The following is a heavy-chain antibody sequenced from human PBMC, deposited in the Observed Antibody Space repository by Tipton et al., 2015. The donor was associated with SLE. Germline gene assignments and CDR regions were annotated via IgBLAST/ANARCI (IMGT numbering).Heavy chain of an antibody. CDR1: GGSISSGGYY. Sequence: TLSLTCTVSGGSISSGGYYWSWIRQPPGKGLEWIGEINHSGSTNYNPSLKSRVTISVDTSKNQFSLKLSSVTAADTAVYYCARDRSGYLGWGQGTLVTVSS. CDR3: ARDRSGYLG. V-gene: IGHV4-39*07. D-gene: IGHD3-22*01. CDR2: INHSGST. J-gene: IGHJ4*02.